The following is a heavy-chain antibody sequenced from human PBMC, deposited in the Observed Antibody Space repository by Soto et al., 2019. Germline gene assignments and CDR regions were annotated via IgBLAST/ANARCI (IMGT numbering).Heavy chain of an antibody. Sequence: QVQLVQSGAEVKKPGSSVKVSCKASGGTFSSYAISWVRQAPGQGIEWMGGIIPIFGTADYAQKFQGRVTITADESTSTAYMDLSSLRSEDTAVYYCARHLGGNHYYYGMDVWGQGTTVTVSS. J-gene: IGHJ6*02. D-gene: IGHD3-16*01. CDR3: ARHLGGNHYYYGMDV. CDR1: GGTFSSYA. V-gene: IGHV1-69*12. CDR2: IIPIFGTA.